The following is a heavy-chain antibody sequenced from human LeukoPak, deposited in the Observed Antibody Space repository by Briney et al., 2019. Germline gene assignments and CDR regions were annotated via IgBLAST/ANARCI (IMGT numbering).Heavy chain of an antibody. V-gene: IGHV4-59*01. CDR2: IYNSGST. CDR3: ARDKRGGAVGVTYFDY. CDR1: GGSISGYY. D-gene: IGHD1-26*01. Sequence: KPSETLSLTCAVYGGSISGYYWSWIRQPPGKGLEWIGYIYNSGSTNYNPSLKSRVTISVDTSENQFSLKLSSVTAADTAVYYCARDKRGGAVGVTYFDYWGQGTLVTVSS. J-gene: IGHJ4*02.